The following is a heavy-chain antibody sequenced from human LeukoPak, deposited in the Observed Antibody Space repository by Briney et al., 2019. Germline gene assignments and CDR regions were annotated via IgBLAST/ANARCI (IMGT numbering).Heavy chain of an antibody. CDR1: GASIRSGDYY. D-gene: IGHD5-24*01. CDR3: ARERLVEMSTIFDF. J-gene: IGHJ4*02. CDR2: IYDSGST. V-gene: IGHV4-30-4*01. Sequence: SQTLSLTCTVSGASIRSGDYYWSWIRQPPGKGLEWIGYIYDSGSTYYNPSLKSRITISVDTSENRFSLKLSSVTAADTAVYYCARERLVEMSTIFDFWGQGTLVTVSS.